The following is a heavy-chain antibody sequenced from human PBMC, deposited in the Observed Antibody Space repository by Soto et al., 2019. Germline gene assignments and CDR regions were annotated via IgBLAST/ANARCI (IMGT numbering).Heavy chain of an antibody. V-gene: IGHV4-39*01. CDR1: GGSISSSSYY. CDR3: ARGYCSGGSCLAEYFQH. Sequence: QLQLQESGPGLVKPSETLSLTCTVSGGSISSSSYYWGWIRQPPGKGLEWIGSIYYSGSTYYNPSLQSRVTISVDTSKNQFSLKLSSVTAADTAVYYCARGYCSGGSCLAEYFQHWGQGTLVTVSS. J-gene: IGHJ1*01. CDR2: IYYSGST. D-gene: IGHD2-15*01.